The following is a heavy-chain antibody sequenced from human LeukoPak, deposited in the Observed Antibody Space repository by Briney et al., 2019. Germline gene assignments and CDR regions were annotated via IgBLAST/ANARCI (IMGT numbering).Heavy chain of an antibody. J-gene: IGHJ4*02. CDR3: ATPTAGTWHFDY. CDR1: GFTFSSYW. V-gene: IGHV3-7*01. CDR2: IKQDASER. D-gene: IGHD1-1*01. Sequence: GGSLRLSCAASGFTFSSYWMTWVRQAPGKGLEWVANIKQDASERYYVDSVKGRFTISRDNAKNSLYLQTNSLRAEDTAVYYCATPTAGTWHFDYWGQGTLVTVSS.